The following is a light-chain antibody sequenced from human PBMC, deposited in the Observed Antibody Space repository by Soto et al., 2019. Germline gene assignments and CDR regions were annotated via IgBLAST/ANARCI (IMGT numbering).Light chain of an antibody. CDR1: RSISTY. CDR3: PLPTTWPMP. J-gene: IGKJ4*01. Sequence: VVTQAPASLSFSPRERATLSCRASRSISTYLAWYQQKPGQAPRLLIYEALNRATGIPARFSGSGSGTDFTLTLRSLAPEDFAVYSSPLPTTWPMPFGGGTQLDIK. V-gene: IGKV3-11*01. CDR2: EAL.